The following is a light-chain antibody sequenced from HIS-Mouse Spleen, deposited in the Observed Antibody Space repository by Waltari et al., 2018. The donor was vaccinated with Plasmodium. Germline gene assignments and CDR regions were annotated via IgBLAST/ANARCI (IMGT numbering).Light chain of an antibody. CDR3: YSTDSSGNHRV. Sequence: SYELTQPPSVSVSPGQPARITCSGAALPKKSAYWYQQKSGPAPVVVIYEASKRPSGIPERDSGASSGTMATVTISGAQVEDEADYYCYSTDSSGNHRVFGGGTKLTVL. CDR1: ALPKKS. J-gene: IGLJ3*02. V-gene: IGLV3-10*01. CDR2: EAS.